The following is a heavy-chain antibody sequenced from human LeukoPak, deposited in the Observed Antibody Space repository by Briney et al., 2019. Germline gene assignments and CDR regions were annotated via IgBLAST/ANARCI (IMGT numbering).Heavy chain of an antibody. Sequence: PSETLSLTCAVYGGSFSGYYWSWIRQPPGKGLEWIGEINHSGSTNYNPSLKSRVTISVDTSKNQFSLKLSSVTAADTAVYYCARERGYDLTYYYDSSGYYFDYWGQGTLVTVSS. J-gene: IGHJ4*02. D-gene: IGHD3-22*01. V-gene: IGHV4-34*01. CDR1: GGSFSGYY. CDR2: INHSGST. CDR3: ARERGYDLTYYYDSSGYYFDY.